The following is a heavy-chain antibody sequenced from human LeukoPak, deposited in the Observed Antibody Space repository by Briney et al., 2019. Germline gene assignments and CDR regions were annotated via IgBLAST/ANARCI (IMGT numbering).Heavy chain of an antibody. V-gene: IGHV3-21*01. J-gene: IGHJ4*02. CDR1: GFTFSSYS. CDR3: ARGRPHGNDY. Sequence: GGSLRLSCAASGFTFSSYSMNWVRQAPGKGLEWVSSISSSSSYIYYADSVKGRFTISRDNAKNSLYLQMNSLRVEDTAVYYCARGRPHGNDYWGQGTLATVSS. D-gene: IGHD4-23*01. CDR2: ISSSSSYI.